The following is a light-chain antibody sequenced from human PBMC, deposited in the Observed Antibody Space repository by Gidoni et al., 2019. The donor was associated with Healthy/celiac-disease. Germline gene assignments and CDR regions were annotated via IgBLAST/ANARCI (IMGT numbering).Light chain of an antibody. CDR3: QQYGSSLMYT. CDR2: GAS. Sequence: EIVLTQSPGTLSLSPGERATLSCRASQSVSSRYLAWYQQKPGQAPRLLIYGASSRATGIPDRFSGSGSGTDFTLTISRREPEDFAVYYCQQYGSSLMYTFXQXTKLEIK. V-gene: IGKV3-20*01. J-gene: IGKJ2*01. CDR1: QSVSSRY.